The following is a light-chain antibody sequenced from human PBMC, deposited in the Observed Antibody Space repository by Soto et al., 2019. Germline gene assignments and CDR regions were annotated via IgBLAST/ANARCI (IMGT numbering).Light chain of an antibody. Sequence: QSVLTQPASVSGSPGQSIAISCTGTSSDVGGYNYVSWYQQHPGKAPKLLISEVSNRPSGVSNRFSGSKSGNTASLTISGLQAEDEADYYCGSYTSTSTFVFGTGTKVTVL. CDR1: SSDVGGYNY. CDR3: GSYTSTSTFV. V-gene: IGLV2-14*01. J-gene: IGLJ1*01. CDR2: EVS.